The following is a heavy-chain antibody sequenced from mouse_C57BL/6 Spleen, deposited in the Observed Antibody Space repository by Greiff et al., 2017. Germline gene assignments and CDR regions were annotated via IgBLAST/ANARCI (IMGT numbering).Heavy chain of an antibody. J-gene: IGHJ2*01. Sequence: VQLQQSGPELVKPGASVKISCKASGYTFTDYYMNWVKQSHGKSLEWIGDINPNNGGTSYNQKFKGKATLTVDKSSSTAYMELRSLTSEDSAVYYCASTGPYYFDYWGQGTTLTVSS. CDR1: GYTFTDYY. D-gene: IGHD4-1*02. CDR2: INPNNGGT. CDR3: ASTGPYYFDY. V-gene: IGHV1-26*01.